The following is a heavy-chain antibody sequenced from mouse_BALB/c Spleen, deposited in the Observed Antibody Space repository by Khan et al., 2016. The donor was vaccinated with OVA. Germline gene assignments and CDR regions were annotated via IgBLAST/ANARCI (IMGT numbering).Heavy chain of an antibody. CDR2: ISTGGHYT. D-gene: IGHD2-12*01. CDR1: GFTFSSFA. V-gene: IGHV5-9-3*01. J-gene: IGHJ4*01. CDR3: ASSLVDYYAMDY. Sequence: EVQLLESGGGVVKPGGSLKLSCSASGFTFSSFAMSWVRQTPEKRLEWVATISTGGHYTFYPDSVKGRFTISRDNARNTLYLQMSSLRSEDTAMXYCASSLVDYYAMDYWGQGTSVTVSS.